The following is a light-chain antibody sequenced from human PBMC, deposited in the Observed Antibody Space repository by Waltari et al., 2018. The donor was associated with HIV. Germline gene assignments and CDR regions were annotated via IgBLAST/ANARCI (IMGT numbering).Light chain of an antibody. Sequence: IVLTQSPGTLSLSPGESAASSCRASQRITSDYLAWYQQKPGQAPRVLIYGPSSRATGIPDRFSGSGSGTDFTLTISRLEPEDSAVYYCQQYATSQSITFGQGTRLEIK. CDR2: GPS. V-gene: IGKV3-20*01. CDR3: QQYATSQSIT. CDR1: QRITSDY. J-gene: IGKJ5*01.